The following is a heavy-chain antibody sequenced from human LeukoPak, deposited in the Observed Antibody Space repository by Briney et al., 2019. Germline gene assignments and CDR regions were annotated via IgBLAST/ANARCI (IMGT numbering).Heavy chain of an antibody. CDR1: GFTFSSYA. CDR2: LSGSGGRT. D-gene: IGHD1-26*01. CDR3: AKDLGLVGATPSNFDY. Sequence: GGSLTLSCAASGFTFSSYAMNWVRQAPGKGLEWVSGLSGSGGRTYNADSVKGRFTISRDNSKNTVYLQMNSLRAEDTAVYFCAKDLGLVGATPSNFDYWGQGTLVTVSS. V-gene: IGHV3-23*01. J-gene: IGHJ4*02.